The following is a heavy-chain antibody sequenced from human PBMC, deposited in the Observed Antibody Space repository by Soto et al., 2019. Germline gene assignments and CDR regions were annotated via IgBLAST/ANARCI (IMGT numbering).Heavy chain of an antibody. Sequence: EVHLLESGGGLVQPGGSLRLSCAASGFTFGSYAMSWVRQAPGKGLEWVSGIGGSGVSTYYAASVKGRFTISRDSSKNTVSLQMNSLRAEDTAIYYCAKQANGDEDYDFWSGYSDFDYWGQGTLVTVSS. CDR3: AKQANGDEDYDFWSGYSDFDY. D-gene: IGHD3-3*01. CDR1: GFTFGSYA. V-gene: IGHV3-23*01. J-gene: IGHJ4*02. CDR2: IGGSGVST.